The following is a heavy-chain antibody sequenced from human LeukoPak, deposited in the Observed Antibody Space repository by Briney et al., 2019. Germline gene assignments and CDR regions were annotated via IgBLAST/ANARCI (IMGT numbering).Heavy chain of an antibody. CDR3: ARDRLAVAGQYYYYMDV. Sequence: GGSLRLSCAASGFTFRGYGMSWVRQAPGKGLEWVSSISSSSSYIYYADSVKGRFTISRDNAKNSLYLQMNSLRAEDTAVYYCARDRLAVAGQYYYYMDVWGKGTTVTVS. CDR1: GFTFRGYG. J-gene: IGHJ6*03. D-gene: IGHD6-19*01. V-gene: IGHV3-21*01. CDR2: ISSSSSYI.